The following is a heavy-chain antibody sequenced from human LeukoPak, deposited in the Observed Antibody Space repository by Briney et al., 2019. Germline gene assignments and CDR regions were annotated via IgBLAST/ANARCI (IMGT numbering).Heavy chain of an antibody. CDR2: ITSSGTTI. CDR3: ARESPSYGGNVFDY. CDR1: GFTFSSYE. V-gene: IGHV3-48*03. Sequence: GGSLRLSCAASGFTFSSYEMNWVRQAPGKGLEWVSYITSSGTTIYYADSVKGRFTISRDIARNSLYLQMNSLRAEDTAVYYCARESPSYGGNVFDYWGQGTLVTVSS. J-gene: IGHJ4*02. D-gene: IGHD4-23*01.